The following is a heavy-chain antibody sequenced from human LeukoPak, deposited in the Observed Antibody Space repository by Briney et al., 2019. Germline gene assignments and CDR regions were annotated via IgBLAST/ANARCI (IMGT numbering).Heavy chain of an antibody. CDR3: ATTGTDRKTPDY. CDR1: GYTFTSYY. J-gene: IGHJ4*02. Sequence: ASVKVSCKASGYTFTSYYMHWVRQAPGQGLEWMGIINPSGGSTSYAQKFQGRVTMTRDMSTSTVYMELSSLRSEDTAVYYCATTGTDRKTPDYWGQGTLATVSS. CDR2: INPSGGST. D-gene: IGHD1-1*01. V-gene: IGHV1-46*01.